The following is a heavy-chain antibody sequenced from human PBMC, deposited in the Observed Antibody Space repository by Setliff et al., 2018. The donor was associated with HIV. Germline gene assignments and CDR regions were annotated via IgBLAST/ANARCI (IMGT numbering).Heavy chain of an antibody. Sequence: SGPTLVNPTQTLTLTCTFSGFSLTTSGVGVGWIRQSPGEAPEWLAMIYWDDDTRYRPSLKSRLSITKDTSKSQVVLTMTNMDPVDTATYYCARGTFFGVVIGNYYMDVWGKGTTVTVS. CDR1: GFSLTTSGVG. CDR3: ARGTFFGVVIGNYYMDV. V-gene: IGHV2-5*02. J-gene: IGHJ6*03. D-gene: IGHD3-3*01. CDR2: IYWDDDT.